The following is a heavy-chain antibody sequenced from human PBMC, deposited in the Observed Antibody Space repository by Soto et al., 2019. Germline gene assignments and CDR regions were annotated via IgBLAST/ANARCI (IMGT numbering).Heavy chain of an antibody. CDR2: IYYSGST. V-gene: IGHV4-59*01. J-gene: IGHJ5*02. CDR1: GGSISSYY. CDR3: GRKENPEKGINPLNP. Sequence: SETLSLTCTVSGGSISSYYWSWIRQPPGKGLEWIGYIYYSGSTNYNPSLKSRVTISVDTSKNHFSLKLISVTTADTAVYFCGRKENPEKGINPLNPGGQETWAPVSS.